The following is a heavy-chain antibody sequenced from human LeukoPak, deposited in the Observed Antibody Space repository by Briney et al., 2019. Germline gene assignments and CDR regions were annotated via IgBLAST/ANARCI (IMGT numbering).Heavy chain of an antibody. CDR2: IYYSGST. CDR3: ARGAFYYYDSSGYYVFDY. J-gene: IGHJ4*02. V-gene: IGHV4-59*01. D-gene: IGHD3-22*01. CDR1: GGSTSSYY. Sequence: SETLSLTCTVSGGSTSSYYWSWIRQPPGKGLEWIGYIYYSGSTNYNPSLKSRVTISVDTSKNQFSLKLSSVTAADTAVYYCARGAFYYYDSSGYYVFDYWGQGTLVTVSS.